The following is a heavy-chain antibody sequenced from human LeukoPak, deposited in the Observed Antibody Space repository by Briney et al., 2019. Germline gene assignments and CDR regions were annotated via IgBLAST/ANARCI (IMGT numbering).Heavy chain of an antibody. V-gene: IGHV1-69*13. Sequence: GASVTVSCKASGGTFSSYAISWVRPAPGQGLEWMGGIIPIFGTANYAQKFQGRVTITADESTSTAYMELSSLRSEDTAVYYCAREEAAAGRGGPYYYYGMDVWGQGTTVTVSS. CDR2: IIPIFGTA. D-gene: IGHD6-13*01. CDR3: AREEAAAGRGGPYYYYGMDV. CDR1: GGTFSSYA. J-gene: IGHJ6*02.